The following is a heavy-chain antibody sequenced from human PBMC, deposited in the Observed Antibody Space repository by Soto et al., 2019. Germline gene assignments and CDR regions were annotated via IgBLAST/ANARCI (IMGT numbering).Heavy chain of an antibody. D-gene: IGHD4-17*01. V-gene: IGHV4-4*02. CDR1: GGSISSSNW. Sequence: QVQLQESGPGLVKPSGTLSLTCAVSGGSISSSNWWSWVRQPPGKGLEWIGEIYHSGSTNYNPSLKRRVTISVDKSKNQFSLKLSSVTAADTAVYYCARRLGKTTVVRPFDYWGQGTLVTVSS. CDR3: ARRLGKTTVVRPFDY. J-gene: IGHJ4*02. CDR2: IYHSGST.